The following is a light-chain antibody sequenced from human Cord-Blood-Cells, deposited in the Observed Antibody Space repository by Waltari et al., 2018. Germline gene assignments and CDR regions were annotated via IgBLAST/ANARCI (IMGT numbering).Light chain of an antibody. CDR3: SSYAGSNNLV. V-gene: IGLV2-8*01. CDR2: EVS. J-gene: IGLJ2*01. CDR1: SSYVGGYNH. Sequence: QSALTQPPSASGSPGQSVTISCTGTSSYVGGYNHVSWYQQDPGKAPKLMIYEVSKRPSGVPDRFSGSKSGNTASLTVSGLQAEDEADYYCSSYAGSNNLVFGGGTKLTVL.